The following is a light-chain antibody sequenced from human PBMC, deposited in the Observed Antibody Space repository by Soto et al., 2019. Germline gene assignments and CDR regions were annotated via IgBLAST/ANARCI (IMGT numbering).Light chain of an antibody. CDR3: QQYGRAPGT. CDR1: QSVTSNY. CDR2: GAS. V-gene: IGKV3-20*01. J-gene: IGKJ1*01. Sequence: EIVLTQSPGTLSLSPGERATLSCRASQSVTSNYLAWYQQKPGQAPRLLLFGASTRDTGIPDSFSGSWSGTDFTLTTSILEPKDFAVYYCQQYGRAPGTFGQGTKVESK.